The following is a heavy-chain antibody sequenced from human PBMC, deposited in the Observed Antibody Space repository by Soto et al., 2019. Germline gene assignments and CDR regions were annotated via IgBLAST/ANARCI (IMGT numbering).Heavy chain of an antibody. Sequence: GGSLSLSCAASGFTFSSYAMSWVRQAPGKGLEWVSAISGSGGSTYYADSVKGRFTISRDNSKNTLYLQMNSLRAEDTAVYYCAKDGAQVGAPSAWGQGTMVTVSS. V-gene: IGHV3-23*01. CDR2: ISGSGGST. CDR3: AKDGAQVGAPSA. CDR1: GFTFSSYA. D-gene: IGHD1-26*01. J-gene: IGHJ3*01.